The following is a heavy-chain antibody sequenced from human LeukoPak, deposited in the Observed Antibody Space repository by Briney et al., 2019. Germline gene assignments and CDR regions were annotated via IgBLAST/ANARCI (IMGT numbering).Heavy chain of an antibody. CDR3: ASDCGGDCYPPAEYFQH. CDR1: GGTFSSYA. Sequence: SVKVSCKASGGTFSSYAISWVRQAPGQELEWMGGIIPIFGTANYAQKFQGRVTITADKSTSTAYMELSSLRSEDTAVYYCASDCGGDCYPPAEYFQHWGQGTLVTVSS. D-gene: IGHD2-21*02. J-gene: IGHJ1*01. V-gene: IGHV1-69*06. CDR2: IIPIFGTA.